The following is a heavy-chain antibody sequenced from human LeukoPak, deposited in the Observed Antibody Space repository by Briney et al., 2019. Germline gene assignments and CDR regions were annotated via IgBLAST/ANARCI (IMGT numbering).Heavy chain of an antibody. V-gene: IGHV4-39*07. CDR1: GGSISSSSYY. CDR2: IYYSGST. D-gene: IGHD1-26*01. CDR3: ARASSSGSYYEGFDY. Sequence: SETLSLTCTVSGGSISSSSYYWGWIRQPPGKGLEWIGSIYYSGSTYYNPSLKSRVTISVDTSKNQFSLKLSSVTAADTAVYYCARASSSGSYYEGFDYWGQGTLVTVSS. J-gene: IGHJ4*02.